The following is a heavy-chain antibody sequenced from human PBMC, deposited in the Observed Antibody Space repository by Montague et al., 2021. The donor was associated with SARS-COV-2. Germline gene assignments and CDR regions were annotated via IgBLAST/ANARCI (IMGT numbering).Heavy chain of an antibody. CDR3: ASLRGSAEILTAFQGVSYFYGIDV. CDR2: IYYTGSX. V-gene: IGHV4-61*01. J-gene: IGHJ6*02. Sequence: SETLSLTCTVSGGSVSSGSFYWSWIRQPPGKGLELIGYIYYTGSXNYNPSLKSRVTISVDTSKNQFSLKLSSVTAADTAVYYCASLRGSAEILTAFQGVSYFYGIDVWGQGTTVTVSS. CDR1: GGSVSSGSFY. D-gene: IGHD3-9*01.